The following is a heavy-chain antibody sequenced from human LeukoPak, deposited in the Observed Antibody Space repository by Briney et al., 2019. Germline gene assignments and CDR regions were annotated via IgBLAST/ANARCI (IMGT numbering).Heavy chain of an antibody. D-gene: IGHD1-1*01. Sequence: SETLSLTCTVSGYSISSGYYWGWIRQPPGKGLEWIGSIYHSGSTYYNPSLKSRVTISVDTSKNQFSLKLSSVTAADTAVYYCARDPGGTTGTTDIWGQGTMVTVSS. V-gene: IGHV4-38-2*02. J-gene: IGHJ3*02. CDR3: ARDPGGTTGTTDI. CDR1: GYSISSGYY. CDR2: IYHSGST.